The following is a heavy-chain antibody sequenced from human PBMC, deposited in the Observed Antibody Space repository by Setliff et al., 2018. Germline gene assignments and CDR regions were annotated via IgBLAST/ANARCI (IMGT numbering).Heavy chain of an antibody. D-gene: IGHD3-16*01. Sequence: SETLSLTCTVSGDSIRRGDYWSWIRQPPGKGLEWIGSIYYTGSTHYNPSLKSRVTISVDRSKNQFSLRLNSVTAADTAVYFCARHLGEWLDWFDPWGQGTLVTVSS. CDR1: GDSIRRGDY. CDR2: IYYTGST. J-gene: IGHJ5*02. CDR3: ARHLGEWLDWFDP. V-gene: IGHV4-39*01.